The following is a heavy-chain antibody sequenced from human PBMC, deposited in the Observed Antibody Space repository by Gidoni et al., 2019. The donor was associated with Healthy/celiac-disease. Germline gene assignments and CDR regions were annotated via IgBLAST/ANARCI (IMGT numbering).Heavy chain of an antibody. D-gene: IGHD6-13*01. Sequence: QVQLVQSGAEVKKPGSSVKVSCKASGGTFSSYAISWVRQAPGQGLEWMGVITPILGTANYAQKFQGRVTSTADESTSTAYMELSSLRSEDTAVYYCARVSSSWGDAFDIWGQGTMVTVSS. V-gene: IGHV1-69*01. CDR3: ARVSSSWGDAFDI. J-gene: IGHJ3*02. CDR1: GGTFSSYA. CDR2: ITPILGTA.